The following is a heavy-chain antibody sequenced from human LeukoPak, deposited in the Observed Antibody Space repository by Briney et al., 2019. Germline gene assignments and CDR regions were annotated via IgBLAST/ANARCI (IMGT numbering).Heavy chain of an antibody. CDR3: ARSPHYYFDY. CDR2: ISYDGSNK. J-gene: IGHJ4*02. V-gene: IGHV3-30*04. Sequence: GGSLRLSCAASGFTFSSYAMHWVRQAPGKGLEWVAVISYDGSNKYYADSVKGRFTISRDNSKNTLYLQMNSLRAEDTAVYYCARSPHYYFDYWGQGTLVTVSS. CDR1: GFTFSSYA.